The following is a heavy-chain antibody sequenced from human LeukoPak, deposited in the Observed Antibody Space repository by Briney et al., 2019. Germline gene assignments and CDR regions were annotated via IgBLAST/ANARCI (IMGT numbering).Heavy chain of an antibody. CDR2: ISGSGGST. V-gene: IGHV3-23*01. Sequence: GGSLRLSCAASGFTFSSYAMSWVRQAPGKELEWVSAISGSGGSTYYADSVKGRFTISRDNSKNTLYLQMNSLRAEDTAVYYCAKVGRHYYDSSGYPIHWGQGTLVTVSS. CDR1: GFTFSSYA. J-gene: IGHJ4*02. D-gene: IGHD3-22*01. CDR3: AKVGRHYYDSSGYPIH.